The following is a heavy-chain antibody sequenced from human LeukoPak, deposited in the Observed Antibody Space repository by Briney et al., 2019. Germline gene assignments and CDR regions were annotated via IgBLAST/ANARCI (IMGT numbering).Heavy chain of an antibody. Sequence: GGSLRLSCAASGFTFSSYAMHWVRQAPGKGLEWVAVISYDGSNKYYADSVKGRFTISRDNSKNTLYLQMNSLRAEDTAVYYCARDRFDYDSSGYYWDYWGQGTLVTVSS. CDR3: ARDRFDYDSSGYYWDY. V-gene: IGHV3-30-3*01. CDR2: ISYDGSNK. J-gene: IGHJ4*02. D-gene: IGHD3-22*01. CDR1: GFTFSSYA.